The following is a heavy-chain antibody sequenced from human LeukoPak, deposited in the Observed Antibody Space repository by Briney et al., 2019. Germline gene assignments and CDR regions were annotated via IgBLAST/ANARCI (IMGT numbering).Heavy chain of an antibody. CDR2: IRPSGSYT. J-gene: IGHJ4*02. V-gene: IGHV3-21*01. CDR1: GFTFSRYT. D-gene: IGHD3-10*01. CDR3: VRDFLGESGAGGC. Sequence: GGFLRLSCAASGFTFSRYTMIWVRQAPGKGPEWVSSIRPSGSYTYNADSLRGRFTISRDNAKDSVFLQMNSLRGEDTAVYYCVRDFLGESGAGGCWGQGTLVTVSS.